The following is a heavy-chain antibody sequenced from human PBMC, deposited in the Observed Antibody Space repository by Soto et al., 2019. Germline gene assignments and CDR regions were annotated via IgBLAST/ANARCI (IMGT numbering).Heavy chain of an antibody. J-gene: IGHJ6*02. CDR2: IWYDGSNK. CDR1: GFTFSSYG. V-gene: IGHV3-33*01. CDR3: AREREKEGYYYGMDV. Sequence: GGSLRLSCAASGFTFSSYGMHWVRQAPGKGLEWVAVIWYDGSNKYYADSVKGRFTISRDNSKNTLYLQMNSLRAEDTAVYYCAREREKEGYYYGMDVWGQGTTVTVSS. D-gene: IGHD1-26*01.